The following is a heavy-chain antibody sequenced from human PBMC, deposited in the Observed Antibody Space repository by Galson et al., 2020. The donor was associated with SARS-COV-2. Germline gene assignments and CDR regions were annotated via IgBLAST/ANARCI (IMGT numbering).Heavy chain of an antibody. D-gene: IGHD4-4*01. CDR1: GFTFSSYG. CDR3: AKERGAYAVIFYYGMDV. CDR2: IRYDGSNK. J-gene: IGHJ6*02. Sequence: GGSLRLSCAASGFTFSSYGMHWVRQAPGKGLEWVAFIRYDGSNKYYADSVKGRFTISRDNSKNTLYLQMNSLRAEDTAVYYCAKERGAYAVIFYYGMDVWGQGTTVTVSS. V-gene: IGHV3-30*02.